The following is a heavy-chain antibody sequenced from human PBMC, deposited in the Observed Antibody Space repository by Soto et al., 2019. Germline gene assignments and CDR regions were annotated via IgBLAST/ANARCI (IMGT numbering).Heavy chain of an antibody. J-gene: IGHJ6*02. V-gene: IGHV4-59*08. Sequence: QVQLQESGPGLVKPSETLSLSCTVSGGSISSYYWSWFRQSPGKRMEWIGYVHHSWGSSYNPSLQSRCAISLDTSKSQFSLKGTSLTATDTAVYNCVRQGFGPLHGLVDVWGQGTTVTVSS. CDR1: GGSISSYY. CDR3: VRQGFGPLHGLVDV. D-gene: IGHD3-10*01. CDR2: VHHSWGS.